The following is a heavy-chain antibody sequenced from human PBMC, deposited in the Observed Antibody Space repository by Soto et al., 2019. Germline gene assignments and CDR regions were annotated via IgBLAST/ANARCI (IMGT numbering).Heavy chain of an antibody. CDR2: ISGSGGDT. CDR1: GLIFSDYA. Sequence: PGGSLRLSCAASGLIFSDYAMSWVRQAPGKGLECVACISGSGGDTFYADSVKGRFTISRDNSKNTLSLHMNSLRFDYTAVYFCAKDRFGIVGPVDYWGQGTLVTVSS. CDR3: AKDRFGIVGPVDY. D-gene: IGHD1-26*01. V-gene: IGHV3-23*01. J-gene: IGHJ4*02.